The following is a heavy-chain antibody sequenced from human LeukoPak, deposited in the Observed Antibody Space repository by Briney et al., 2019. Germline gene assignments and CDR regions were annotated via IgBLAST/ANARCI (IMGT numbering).Heavy chain of an antibody. Sequence: GGSLRLSCAASGFTFSSYAMNWVCQAPGKGLEWVSTISGSGGSTHYADSVKGRFTISRDNSKNTLYLQMNSLRAEDAAVYFCAKAPVTSCRGAYCYPFDSWGQGTLVTVSS. V-gene: IGHV3-23*01. D-gene: IGHD2-21*01. J-gene: IGHJ4*02. CDR3: AKAPVTSCRGAYCYPFDS. CDR1: GFTFSSYA. CDR2: ISGSGGST.